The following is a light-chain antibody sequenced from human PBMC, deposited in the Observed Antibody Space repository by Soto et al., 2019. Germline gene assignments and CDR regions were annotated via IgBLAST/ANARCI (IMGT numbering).Light chain of an antibody. Sequence: QSALTQPRSVSGSPGQSVTISCTGTSSDVGGYDFVSWFQHHPGKPPKLIMYDVSKRPSGVPDRFSGSKSGNTAPLTISGLQAEDEADYYCCSYAGSYTFVFGTGTKLTVL. V-gene: IGLV2-11*01. CDR3: CSYAGSYTFV. CDR2: DVS. CDR1: SSDVGGYDF. J-gene: IGLJ1*01.